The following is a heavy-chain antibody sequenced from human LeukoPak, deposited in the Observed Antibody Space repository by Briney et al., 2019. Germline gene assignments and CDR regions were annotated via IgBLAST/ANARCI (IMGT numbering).Heavy chain of an antibody. CDR1: GDSINAYY. J-gene: IGHJ5*02. Sequence: SETLSLTCTVSGDSINAYYWGWIRQPPGKGLEWIGYIYCSGTTKYNPSLESRVTISVDTSKNQFSLKLSSVTAADTAVYYCARRRAEGGSNGHYNWFDPWGQGILVTVSS. V-gene: IGHV4-59*08. CDR2: IYCSGTT. CDR3: ARRRAEGGSNGHYNWFDP. D-gene: IGHD6-13*01.